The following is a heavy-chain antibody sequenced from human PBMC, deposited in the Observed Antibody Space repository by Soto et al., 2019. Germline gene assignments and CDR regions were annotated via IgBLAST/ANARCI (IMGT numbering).Heavy chain of an antibody. CDR3: ARDSKHFNYDILTGSLRY. J-gene: IGHJ4*02. CDR2: IWYDGSNK. D-gene: IGHD3-9*01. Sequence: QVQLVESGGGVVQPGRSLRLSCAASGFTFSSYGMHWVRQAPGKGLEWVAVIWYDGSNKYYADSVKGRFTISRDNSKNTLYLQMNSLRAEDTAVYYCARDSKHFNYDILTGSLRYWGQGTLVTVSS. CDR1: GFTFSSYG. V-gene: IGHV3-33*01.